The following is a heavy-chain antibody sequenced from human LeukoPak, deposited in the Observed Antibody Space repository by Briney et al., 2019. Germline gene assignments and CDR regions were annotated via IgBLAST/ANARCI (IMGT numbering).Heavy chain of an antibody. D-gene: IGHD1-26*01. J-gene: IGHJ6*02. V-gene: IGHV3-74*01. CDR3: ARDYSGSYYYGMDV. Sequence: GGSLRLSCAASGFTFSSYWIHWVRQAPGKGLVWVSRINSDGSSTSYADSVKGRFTISRDNAKNTLYLQVNSLRAEDTAVYYCARDYSGSYYYGMDVWGQGTTVTVSS. CDR1: GFTFSSYW. CDR2: INSDGSST.